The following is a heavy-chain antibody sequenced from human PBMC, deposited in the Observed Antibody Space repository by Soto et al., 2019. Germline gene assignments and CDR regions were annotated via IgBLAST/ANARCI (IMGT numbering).Heavy chain of an antibody. J-gene: IGHJ6*02. CDR1: GYTFTSYG. CDR2: ISAYNGNT. V-gene: IGHV1-18*01. CDR3: ASTPCISTRCYGGYYYYYGMDV. Sequence: GASVKVSCKASGYTFTSYGISRVRQAPGQGLEWMGWISAYNGNTNYAQKLQGRVTMTTDTSTSTAYMELRSLRSDDTAVYYCASTPCISTRCYGGYYYYYGMDVWG. D-gene: IGHD2-2*01.